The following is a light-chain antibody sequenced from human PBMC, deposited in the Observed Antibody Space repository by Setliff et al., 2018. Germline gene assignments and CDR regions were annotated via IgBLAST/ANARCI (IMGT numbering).Light chain of an antibody. CDR1: NLGSKT. J-gene: IGLJ1*01. V-gene: IGLV3-21*01. Sequence: SYELTQPPSVSVAPGKAAIITCGGSNLGSKTVHWYQQRPGQAPLLIIYYENDRPSGVPDRFSASKSGNTATLTIRRVEAGDEADYYCQVWHGDDDHVVFGGGTKVTVL. CDR2: YEN. CDR3: QVWHGDDDHVV.